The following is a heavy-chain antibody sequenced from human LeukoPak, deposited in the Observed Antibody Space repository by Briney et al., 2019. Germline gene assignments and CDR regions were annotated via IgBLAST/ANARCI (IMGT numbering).Heavy chain of an antibody. CDR1: GFTFNTAW. J-gene: IGHJ3*01. D-gene: IGHD3-10*01. CDR2: IHSDGSDK. V-gene: IGHV3-74*03. Sequence: GGSLRLSCAASGFTFNTAWMHWVRQAPGKGLVWVSRIHSDGSDKTYADSVRGRFTISRDNARNTVYLQMNSLRAEDTAVYYCASDSGHAFYFWGQGTMVTVSS. CDR3: ASDSGHAFYF.